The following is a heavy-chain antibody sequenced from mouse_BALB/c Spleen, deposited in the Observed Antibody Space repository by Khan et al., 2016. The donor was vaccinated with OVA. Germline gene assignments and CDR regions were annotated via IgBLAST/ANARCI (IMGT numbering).Heavy chain of an antibody. J-gene: IGHJ2*01. Sequence: EVKVEESGPGLVKPSQSLSLTCTVTGYSITSGYAWNWIRQFPGNKLEWMGYISYSGVTSYTPSLTSRISITRDTSKNQFFLQLNYVTTEDTATYYCARGNYYGYYFDYWGQGTTLTVSS. D-gene: IGHD1-1*01. CDR1: GYSITSGYA. CDR3: ARGNYYGYYFDY. V-gene: IGHV3-2*02. CDR2: ISYSGVT.